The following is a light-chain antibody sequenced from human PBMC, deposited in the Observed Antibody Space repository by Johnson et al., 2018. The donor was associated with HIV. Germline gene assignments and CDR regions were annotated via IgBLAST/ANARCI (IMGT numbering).Light chain of an antibody. J-gene: IGLJ1*01. CDR3: GTWDSSLSAYV. Sequence: QSVLTQAPSVSAAPGQKVTISCSGSSSNIGNNYVSWYQQLPGTAPKFFIYENDKRPSGIPDRFSGSKSGTSATLGITGLQTGDEADYYCGTWDSSLSAYVFGSGTKVTVL. V-gene: IGLV1-51*02. CDR2: END. CDR1: SSNIGNNY.